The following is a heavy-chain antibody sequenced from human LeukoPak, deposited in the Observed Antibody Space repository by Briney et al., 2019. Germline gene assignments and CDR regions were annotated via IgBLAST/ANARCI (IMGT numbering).Heavy chain of an antibody. Sequence: GGTLRLSCAASGFILSSDAMHWVRQAPGKGLEWVSSISSSGSYTYFADSVKGRFTISRDNAKSSLYLQMNSLRAEDTAVYYCAREVMVVAATTFWYFDLWGRGTLVIVSS. CDR3: AREVMVVAATTFWYFDL. D-gene: IGHD2-15*01. V-gene: IGHV3-21*01. CDR2: ISSSGSYT. J-gene: IGHJ2*01. CDR1: GFILSSDA.